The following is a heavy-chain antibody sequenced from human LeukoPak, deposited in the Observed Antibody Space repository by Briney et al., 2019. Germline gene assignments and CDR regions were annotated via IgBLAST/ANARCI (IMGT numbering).Heavy chain of an antibody. J-gene: IGHJ4*02. Sequence: AGGSLRLSCAASGFTFSKYWMTCVRQAPGKGLEWVANIKQDGSEKYYVDSVKGRFTISRDNTKNSLYLEMHRLRVEDTAVYYCARSMGLDYWGQRTLVTVST. V-gene: IGHV3-7*04. CDR1: GFTFSKYW. D-gene: IGHD1-26*01. CDR2: IKQDGSEK. CDR3: ARSMGLDY.